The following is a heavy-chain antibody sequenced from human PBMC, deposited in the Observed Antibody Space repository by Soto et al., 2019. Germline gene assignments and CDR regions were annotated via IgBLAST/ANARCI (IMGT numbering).Heavy chain of an antibody. V-gene: IGHV1-2*04. CDR2: INPNSGGT. J-gene: IGHJ5*02. D-gene: IGHD6-19*01. Sequence: ASVKVSCKASGYTFTGYYMHWVRQAPGQGLEWMGWINPNSGGTNYAQKFQGWVTMTRDTSISTAYMEPSRLRSDDTAVYYCARGGAVAGTAGFNWFDPWGQGTLVTVSS. CDR3: ARGGAVAGTAGFNWFDP. CDR1: GYTFTGYY.